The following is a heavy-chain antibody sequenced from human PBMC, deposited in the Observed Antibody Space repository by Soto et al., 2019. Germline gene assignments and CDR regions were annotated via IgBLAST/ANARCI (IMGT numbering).Heavy chain of an antibody. J-gene: IGHJ4*02. D-gene: IGHD2-15*01. CDR2: ISSSSSYI. CDR3: ARTLPYCSGGSCYSRTYDY. Sequence: GGSLRLSCAASGFTFSSYSMNWVRQAPGKGLEWVSSISSSSSYIYYADSVKGRFTISRDNAKNSLYLQMNSLRAEDTAVYYCARTLPYCSGGSCYSRTYDYWGQGTLVTVSS. CDR1: GFTFSSYS. V-gene: IGHV3-21*01.